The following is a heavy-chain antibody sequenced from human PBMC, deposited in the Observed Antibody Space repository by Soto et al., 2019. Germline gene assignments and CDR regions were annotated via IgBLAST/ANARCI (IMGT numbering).Heavy chain of an antibody. CDR1: GGSITRGGYY. Sequence: SETLSLTCTVSGGSITRGGYYWSWIRQHPGKGLEWIGYIYYSGSTNYNPSLKSRVTISVDTSKNQFSLKLSSVTAADTAVYYCARAGSIAAAGDFDYWGQGTLVTVSS. V-gene: IGHV4-61*08. D-gene: IGHD6-13*01. CDR2: IYYSGST. CDR3: ARAGSIAAAGDFDY. J-gene: IGHJ4*02.